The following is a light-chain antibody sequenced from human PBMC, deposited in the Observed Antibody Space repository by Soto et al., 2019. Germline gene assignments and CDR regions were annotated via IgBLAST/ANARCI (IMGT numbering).Light chain of an antibody. CDR3: QKYNSAPQT. V-gene: IGKV1-27*01. CDR1: QVISNY. J-gene: IGKJ1*01. Sequence: DIQMTQSPSSLSASVGDRVTITCRASQVISNYLAWYQQKPGKVPKLLIYAASTLQSGVPSRFSGIGSGTDFTLTISSLQPEDVATYYCQKYNSAPQTFGQGTKVEIK. CDR2: AAS.